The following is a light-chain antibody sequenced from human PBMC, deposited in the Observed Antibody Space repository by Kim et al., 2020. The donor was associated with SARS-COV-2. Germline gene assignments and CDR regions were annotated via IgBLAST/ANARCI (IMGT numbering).Light chain of an antibody. CDR3: HSRDTSDNHPV. Sequence: SSELTQDPAVSVALGQTVRITCQGDSLRNYYASWYQQRPGQAPVLVIYGKYNRPSGIPDRFSGSSSVNTASLTIPGAQAEDEADYYCHSRDTSDNHPVFG. V-gene: IGLV3-19*01. J-gene: IGLJ1*01. CDR2: GKY. CDR1: SLRNYY.